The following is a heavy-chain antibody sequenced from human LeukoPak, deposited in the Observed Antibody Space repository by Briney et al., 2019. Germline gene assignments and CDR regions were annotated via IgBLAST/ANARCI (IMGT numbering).Heavy chain of an antibody. CDR3: PTSPHNNQSKYRNTRGEFAP. CDR2: ISGSGGST. V-gene: IGHV3-23*01. J-gene: IGHJ5*02. D-gene: IGHD2/OR15-2a*01. CDR1: GFTFSSYA. Sequence: HSGGSLRLSCAASGFTFSSYAMSWLRQARGKGLEWVSAISGSGGSTYYADSVKGRVTISRDNSKNTLYLQMNSLRAEDTAVYYCPTSPHNNQSKYRNTRGEFAPWGQGTLVTVSS.